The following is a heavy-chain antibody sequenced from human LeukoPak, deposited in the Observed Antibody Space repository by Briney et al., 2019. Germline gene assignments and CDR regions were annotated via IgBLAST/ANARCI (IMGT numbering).Heavy chain of an antibody. CDR1: AFTFSNAW. CDR2: ISGSGVST. Sequence: GGSLRLSCAASAFTFSNAWMSWVRQAPGKGLEWVSAISGSGVSTSYADSVKGRFTISRDNSKNTLYLHMNSLRAEDTAIYFCAKDPANQLLYPAHFSHWGQGTLVTVSS. CDR3: AKDPANQLLYPAHFSH. V-gene: IGHV3-23*01. J-gene: IGHJ1*01. D-gene: IGHD2-2*01.